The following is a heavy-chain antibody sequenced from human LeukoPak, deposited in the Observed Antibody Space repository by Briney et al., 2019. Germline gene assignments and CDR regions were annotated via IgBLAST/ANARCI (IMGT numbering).Heavy chain of an antibody. Sequence: PGGSLRLSCAASGFTFSSYSMNWVRQAPGKGLEWVSSISSSSSYIYYADSVKGRFTISRDNAKNSLYLQMNSLRAEDTAVYYCASTTTCHYDSSGYYHSTFACWGQGTLVTVSS. D-gene: IGHD3-22*01. V-gene: IGHV3-21*01. CDR1: GFTFSSYS. CDR3: ASTTTCHYDSSGYYHSTFAC. J-gene: IGHJ4*02. CDR2: ISSSSSYI.